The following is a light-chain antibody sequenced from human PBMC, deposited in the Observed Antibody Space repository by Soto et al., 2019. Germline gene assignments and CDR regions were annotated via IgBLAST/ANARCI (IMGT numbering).Light chain of an antibody. CDR1: QSVTSNY. V-gene: IGKV3-20*01. Sequence: EIVLTQFPGTLSLSPGERATLSCRASQSVTSNYLAWYQQRPGQPPNLLVFGASHRAPGIPDRFSGSGSGTEFTLTIRSLQPDDFATYYCKQYNSYSRTVGQGTKVDIK. CDR3: KQYNSYSRT. CDR2: GAS. J-gene: IGKJ1*01.